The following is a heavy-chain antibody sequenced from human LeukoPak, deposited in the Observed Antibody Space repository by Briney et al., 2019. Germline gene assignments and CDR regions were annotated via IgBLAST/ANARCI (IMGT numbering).Heavy chain of an antibody. CDR2: IYTSGSA. CDR3: ARGQIPYDFWSGYSGPQLHNWFDH. V-gene: IGHV4-4*07. J-gene: IGHJ5*02. Sequence: PSETLSLTCTVSGGSISSYYWSWIRQPAGKGLEWIGRIYTSGSANYNPSLKSRVTMSVDTSKNQFSLKLSSVTAADTAVYYCARGQIPYDFWSGYSGPQLHNWFDHWGQGTLVTVSS. D-gene: IGHD3-3*01. CDR1: GGSISSYY.